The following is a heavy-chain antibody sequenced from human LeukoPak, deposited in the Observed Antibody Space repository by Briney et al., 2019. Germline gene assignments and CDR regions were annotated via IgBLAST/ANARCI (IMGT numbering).Heavy chain of an antibody. V-gene: IGHV3-23*01. CDR2: ISGSGGST. J-gene: IGHJ4*02. Sequence: GGSLRLSCAASGFTFSSYAMSWVRQAPGQGLEWLSAISGSGGSTYYADSVKGRFTISRDNSKNTLYLQMNSLRAEDTAVYYCAKDLRGRYSSTWYHLDYWGQGTLVTVSS. CDR3: AKDLRGRYSSTWYHLDY. CDR1: GFTFSSYA. D-gene: IGHD6-13*01.